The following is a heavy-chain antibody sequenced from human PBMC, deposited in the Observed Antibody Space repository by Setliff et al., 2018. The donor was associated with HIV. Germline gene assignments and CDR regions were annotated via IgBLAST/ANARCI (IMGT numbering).Heavy chain of an antibody. CDR1: GDSINSGNYY. Sequence: PSETLSLTCTVSGDSINSGNYYWSWIRQHPGKGLEWIGYIYYSGSTYYSPSLKSRVTISEDTSKNQFSLKMRSVTVAGTAVYYCATSPAGEILGSRPFYFDYWGQGTLVTVSS. CDR2: IYYSGST. CDR3: ATSPAGEILGSRPFYFDY. V-gene: IGHV4-31*03. D-gene: IGHD3-10*01. J-gene: IGHJ4*02.